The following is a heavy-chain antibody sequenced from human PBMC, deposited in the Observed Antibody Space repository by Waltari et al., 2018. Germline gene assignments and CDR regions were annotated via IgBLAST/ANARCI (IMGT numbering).Heavy chain of an antibody. Sequence: VKISCKTSGYTFTSWGISWVRQAPGQGLEWMGWTSAHNDDTNYVERFQGRVTMTTDTSTNTAYLELRSLRSDDMAVYYCARDYFSDYVFDYWGQGTLVIVSS. CDR1: GYTFTSWG. D-gene: IGHD4-4*01. CDR2: TSAHNDDT. J-gene: IGHJ4*02. V-gene: IGHV1-18*03. CDR3: ARDYFSDYVFDY.